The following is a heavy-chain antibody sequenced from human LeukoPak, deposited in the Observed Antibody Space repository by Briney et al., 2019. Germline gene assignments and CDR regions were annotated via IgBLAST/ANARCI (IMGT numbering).Heavy chain of an antibody. V-gene: IGHV1-2*02. CDR3: ARGSIAAAGTEGDYFDY. CDR2: INPNSGGT. D-gene: IGHD6-13*01. J-gene: IGHJ4*02. Sequence: ASVKVSCKASGYTFTGYYMHWVRQAPGQGLEWMGWINPNSGGTNYAQKFQGRVTMTRDTSISTAYMELSRLRSDDTAVYYCARGSIAAAGTEGDYFDYWGQGTLVTVSS. CDR1: GYTFTGYY.